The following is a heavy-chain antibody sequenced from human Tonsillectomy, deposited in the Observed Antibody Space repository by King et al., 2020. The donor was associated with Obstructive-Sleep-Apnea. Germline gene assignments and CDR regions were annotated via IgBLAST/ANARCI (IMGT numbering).Heavy chain of an antibody. J-gene: IGHJ4*02. Sequence: VQLQESGPGLVKPSGTLSLTCAVSGGSISSSNWWNWVRQPPGKGLEWIGEIYHSGSTNYNPSLKSRVTISVDKSKNQFSLKLSSVTAADTAVFYCARADRSGYFPSHFDYWGQGTLVTVSS. V-gene: IGHV4-4*02. CDR2: IYHSGST. D-gene: IGHD3-22*01. CDR1: GGSISSSNW. CDR3: ARADRSGYFPSHFDY.